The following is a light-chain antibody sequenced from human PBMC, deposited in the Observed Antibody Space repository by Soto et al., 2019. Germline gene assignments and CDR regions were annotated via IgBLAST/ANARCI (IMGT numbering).Light chain of an antibody. V-gene: IGLV2-8*01. Sequence: QSVLTQPPSASGSPGQSVTISCTGTRSDVGGYNYVSRYQQHPGKAPKLMIYEVNQRPSGVPDRFSGSKSGNTASLTVSGLQAEDEADYYCSSYAGSNNYVFGTGTKVTVL. CDR3: SSYAGSNNYV. CDR2: EVN. J-gene: IGLJ1*01. CDR1: RSDVGGYNY.